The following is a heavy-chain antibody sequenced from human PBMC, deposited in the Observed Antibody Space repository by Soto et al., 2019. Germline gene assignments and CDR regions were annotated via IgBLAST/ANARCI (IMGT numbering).Heavy chain of an antibody. Sequence: QVQLVQSGAEVKKPGSSVKVSCKASGGTFSSYAISWVRQAPGQGLEWMGGIIPIFGTANYAQKFQGRVTITADESTSTAYMELSSLRSEDTAVYYCARDISRAGIVGATTFFAFDIWGQGTMVTVSS. CDR2: IIPIFGTA. CDR1: GGTFSSYA. D-gene: IGHD1-26*01. J-gene: IGHJ3*02. CDR3: ARDISRAGIVGATTFFAFDI. V-gene: IGHV1-69*01.